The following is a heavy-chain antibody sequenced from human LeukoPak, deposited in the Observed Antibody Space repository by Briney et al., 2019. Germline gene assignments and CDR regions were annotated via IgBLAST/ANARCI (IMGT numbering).Heavy chain of an antibody. J-gene: IGHJ4*02. V-gene: IGHV4-59*08. CDR1: GGSISSYY. Sequence: SETLSLTCTVSGGSISSYYWSWIRQPPGKGLEWIGYNDYSGNTNYNPSLKSRVTISVDTSKNQFSLKLSSVTAADTAVYYCARATSYGDYVDYWGQGALVTVSS. CDR2: NDYSGNT. D-gene: IGHD4-17*01. CDR3: ARATSYGDYVDY.